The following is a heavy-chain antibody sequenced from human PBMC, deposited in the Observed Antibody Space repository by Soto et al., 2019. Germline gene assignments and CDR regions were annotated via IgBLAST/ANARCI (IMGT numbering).Heavy chain of an antibody. CDR1: GFTFGDYP. D-gene: IGHD1-26*01. V-gene: IGHV3-49*04. CDR3: TRDISTTLNWFDP. Sequence: PGGSLRLSCTASGFTFGDYPMNWVRQAPGKGLEWVGFITSKVPGGTTEYAASVQGRFTISRDDSKSIAYLQMNSLKTEDTAMYYCTRDISTTLNWFDPWGQGTLVTVSS. J-gene: IGHJ5*02. CDR2: ITSKVPGGTT.